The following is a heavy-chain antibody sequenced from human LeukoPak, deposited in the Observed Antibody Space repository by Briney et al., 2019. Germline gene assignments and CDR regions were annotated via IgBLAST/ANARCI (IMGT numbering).Heavy chain of an antibody. CDR3: AKITMVRGVKGDWFDP. V-gene: IGHV3-23*01. CDR2: ISGSGGST. Sequence: GGSLRLSRAASGFTFSSYAMSWVRQAPGKGLEWVSAISGSGGSTYYADSVKGRFTISRDNSKNTLYLQMNSLRAEDTAVYYCAKITMVRGVKGDWFDPWGQGTLVTVSS. CDR1: GFTFSSYA. J-gene: IGHJ5*02. D-gene: IGHD3-10*01.